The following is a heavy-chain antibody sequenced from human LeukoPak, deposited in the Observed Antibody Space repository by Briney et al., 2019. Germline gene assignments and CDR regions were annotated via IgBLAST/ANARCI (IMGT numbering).Heavy chain of an antibody. Sequence: GASVKVSCKASGGTFSSDAISWVRQAPGQGLEWMGGIIPIFGTANYAQKFQGRVTITADESTSTAYTELSSLRSEDTAVYYCARMNYPYNWNDGEPDFDYWGQGTLVTVSS. CDR3: ARMNYPYNWNDGEPDFDY. J-gene: IGHJ4*02. V-gene: IGHV1-69*13. CDR1: GGTFSSDA. D-gene: IGHD1-1*01. CDR2: IIPIFGTA.